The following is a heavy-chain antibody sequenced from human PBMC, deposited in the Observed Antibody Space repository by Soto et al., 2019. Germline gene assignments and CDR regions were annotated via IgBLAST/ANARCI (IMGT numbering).Heavy chain of an antibody. Sequence: SEMLSLPCTVAGGYISGFYCSWIRQNPGKGLEWIGYIYYSGSTSYNPSLKSRVTISVDTSKNQFSLELRSVTAADTAVYYCARYCNSTSCSFDYWGPGTLVTVSS. CDR2: IYYSGST. V-gene: IGHV4-59*01. J-gene: IGHJ4*02. D-gene: IGHD2-2*01. CDR1: GGYISGFY. CDR3: ARYCNSTSCSFDY.